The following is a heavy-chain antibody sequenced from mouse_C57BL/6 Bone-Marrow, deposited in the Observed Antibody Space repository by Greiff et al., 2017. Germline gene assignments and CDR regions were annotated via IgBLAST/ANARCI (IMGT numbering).Heavy chain of an antibody. V-gene: IGHV1-50*01. CDR2: IDPSDSYT. J-gene: IGHJ1*03. CDR1: GYTFTSYW. Sequence: VQLQQPGAELVKPGASVKLSCKASGYTFTSYWMQWVKQRPGQGLEWIGEIDPSDSYTNYNQKFKGKATLTVDTSSSTAYMQLSSLTSEDSAVHYCARRATVVALYWYFDVWGTGTTVTVSS. CDR3: ARRATVVALYWYFDV. D-gene: IGHD1-1*01.